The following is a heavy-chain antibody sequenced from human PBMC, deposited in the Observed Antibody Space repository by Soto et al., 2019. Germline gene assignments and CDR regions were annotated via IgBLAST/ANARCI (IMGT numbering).Heavy chain of an antibody. V-gene: IGHV3-48*03. CDR3: ARDGPCYYDSSGPGV. J-gene: IGHJ6*02. Sequence: GGSLRLSCAASGFTFSSYEMSWVRQAPGKGLEWVSYISSSGNTIYYADSVKGRFTISRDNAKNSLYLQMNSLRAEDTAVYYCARDGPCYYDSSGPGVWGQGTTVTVSS. CDR2: ISSSGNTI. CDR1: GFTFSSYE. D-gene: IGHD3-22*01.